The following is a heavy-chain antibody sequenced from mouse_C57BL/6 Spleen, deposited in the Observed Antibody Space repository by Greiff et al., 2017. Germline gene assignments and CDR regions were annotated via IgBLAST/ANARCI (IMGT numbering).Heavy chain of an antibody. CDR2: IDPADGDT. D-gene: IGHD2-1*01. J-gene: IGHJ4*01. Sequence: VQLKESGAELVRPGASVKLSCTASGFNIKDYYMHWVKQRPEQGLEWIGRIDPADGDTESAPKFQGKATMTADTSSNTAYLQLSSLTSEDTAVYYCTTDYYGNYKARDYWGQGTSVTVSS. CDR3: TTDYYGNYKARDY. V-gene: IGHV14-1*01. CDR1: GFNIKDYY.